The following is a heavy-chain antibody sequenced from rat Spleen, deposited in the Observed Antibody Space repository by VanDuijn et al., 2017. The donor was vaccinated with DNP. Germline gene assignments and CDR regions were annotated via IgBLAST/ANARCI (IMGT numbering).Heavy chain of an antibody. CDR2: ITSGRAVT. CDR3: ATSPGPNWFAY. CDR1: GFTFSYYW. J-gene: IGHJ3*01. D-gene: IGHD1-4*01. V-gene: IGHV5-31*01. Sequence: EVQLVESGADLVQPGGSLKLSCVASGFTFSYYWMTWIRQVPGKGLEWIASITSGRAVTSYPDSVKGRFTVSRDNAKSILYLQMDSLRSEDTATYYCATSPGPNWFAYWGQGTLVTVSS.